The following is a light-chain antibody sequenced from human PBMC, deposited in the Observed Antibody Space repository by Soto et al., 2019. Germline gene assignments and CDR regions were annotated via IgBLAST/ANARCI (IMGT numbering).Light chain of an antibody. CDR3: SSYTSSSTYV. CDR1: SSDVGGYNY. J-gene: IGLJ1*01. Sequence: QSVLTQPASVSGSLGQSITISCTGTSSDVGGYNYVSWYQQHPGKAPKLMIYEVSNRPSGVSNRVSGSKSGNTASLTISGLQAEDEADYYCSSYTSSSTYVFGTGTKLIVL. CDR2: EVS. V-gene: IGLV2-14*01.